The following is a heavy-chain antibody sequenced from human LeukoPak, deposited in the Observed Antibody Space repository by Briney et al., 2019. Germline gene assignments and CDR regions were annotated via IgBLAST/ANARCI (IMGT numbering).Heavy chain of an antibody. D-gene: IGHD3-10*01. CDR3: ARDRGAGTYDFDY. Sequence: GGSLRLSCTASGFTFSYYSMNWVRQAPGKGLEWVSSVTSGSTYIYYAESVKGRFTISRDNAKKSLYLHMGSLRAEDTAVYFCARDRGAGTYDFDYWGQGTLVTVSS. J-gene: IGHJ4*02. V-gene: IGHV3-21*01. CDR2: VTSGSTYI. CDR1: GFTFSYYS.